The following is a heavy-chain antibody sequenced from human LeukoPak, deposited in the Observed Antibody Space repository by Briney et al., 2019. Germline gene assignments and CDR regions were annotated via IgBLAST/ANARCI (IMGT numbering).Heavy chain of an antibody. D-gene: IGHD2-15*01. V-gene: IGHV4-30-4*01. J-gene: IGHJ6*04. CDR1: GGSISSGDYY. CDR2: IYYSGST. Sequence: PSETLSLTCTVSGGSISSGDYYWSWIRQPPGKGLEWIGYIYYSGSTYCNPSLKSRVTISVDTSKNQSSLKLSSVTAAHTAVYYCARDPLVVVAATRYYYYGMDVWGKGTTVTVSS. CDR3: ARDPLVVVAATRYYYYGMDV.